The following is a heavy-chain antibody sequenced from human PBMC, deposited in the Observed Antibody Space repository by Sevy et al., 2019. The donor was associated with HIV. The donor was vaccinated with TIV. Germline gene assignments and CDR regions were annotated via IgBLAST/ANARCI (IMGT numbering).Heavy chain of an antibody. CDR1: GFTTGFTFSDYW. V-gene: IGHV3-7*01. CDR3: AKNTAAVGTGGFDY. D-gene: IGHD6-13*01. Sequence: GGSLRLSCAASGFTTGFTFSDYWMAWVRQAPGKGLEWVANIKEDGTEIYYLDSLKGRFTISRDNAKNLLYLQMNSLRRDDTAVYYCAKNTAAVGTGGFDYWGQGTLVTVSS. J-gene: IGHJ4*02. CDR2: IKEDGTEI.